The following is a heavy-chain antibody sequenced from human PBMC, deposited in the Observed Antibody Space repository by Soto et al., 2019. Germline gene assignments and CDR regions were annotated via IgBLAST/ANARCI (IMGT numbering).Heavy chain of an antibody. J-gene: IGHJ5*02. CDR2: ISGFDGDR. Sequence: QVHLVQSGGEMKKLGASVKVSCKASGYTFTDFGISWVLQAPGQGLEWMGWISGFDGDRNYAHKFQGRVTLTTDTSATTAYLELRSLTADGAAMYCCARDYDMWVKDWFDPWGQGTLVTVSS. CDR1: GYTFTDFG. V-gene: IGHV1-18*01. D-gene: IGHD5-12*01. CDR3: ARDYDMWVKDWFDP.